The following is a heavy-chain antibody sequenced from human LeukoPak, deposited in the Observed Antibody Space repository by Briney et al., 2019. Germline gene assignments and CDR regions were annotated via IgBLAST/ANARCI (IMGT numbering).Heavy chain of an antibody. CDR3: AKFGSSGLQGY. J-gene: IGHJ4*02. V-gene: IGHV3-30*02. Sequence: GGSLRLSCAASGFSFSSFGMHWVRQAPGKGLEWVAFIRNDGNNIRYADSVKGRFTTSRDNSKNTPYLQMNSLKSEDTAVYYCAKFGSSGLQGYWGQGTLDTVSS. CDR1: GFSFSSFG. D-gene: IGHD6-6*01. CDR2: IRNDGNNI.